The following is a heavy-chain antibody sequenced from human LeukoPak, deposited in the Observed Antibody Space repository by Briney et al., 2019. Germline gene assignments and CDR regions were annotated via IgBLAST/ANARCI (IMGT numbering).Heavy chain of an antibody. CDR1: GDSFSRNSVA. D-gene: IGHD3-10*01. Sequence: QTLSLTCAISGDSFSRNSVAWNWIRQSPSRGLKWRRRTYYRSKWYKEYAASVRSRITISPDTSKNQFSLQLNSVTPEDTAVYYCARVEYFGSGSYRFDPWGQGTLVTVSS. J-gene: IGHJ5*02. CDR2: TYYRSKWYK. V-gene: IGHV6-1*01. CDR3: ARVEYFGSGSYRFDP.